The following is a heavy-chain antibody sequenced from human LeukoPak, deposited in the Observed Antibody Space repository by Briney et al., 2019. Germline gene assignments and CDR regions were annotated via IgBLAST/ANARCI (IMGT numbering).Heavy chain of an antibody. Sequence: GGSLRLSCAASGFTFSSYAMSWVRQAPGKGLEWVSAISGSGGSTYYADSVKGRVTISRDNSKNTLYLQMNSLKAEATAVYYCARVGGDYVWGSSRYTVPYYFDYWGQGTLVTVSS. CDR2: ISGSGGST. CDR3: ARVGGDYVWGSSRYTVPYYFDY. V-gene: IGHV3-23*01. D-gene: IGHD3-16*02. J-gene: IGHJ4*02. CDR1: GFTFSSYA.